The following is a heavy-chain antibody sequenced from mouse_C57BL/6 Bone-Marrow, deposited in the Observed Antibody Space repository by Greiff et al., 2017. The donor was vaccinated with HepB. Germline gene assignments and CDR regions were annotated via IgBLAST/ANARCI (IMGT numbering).Heavy chain of an antibody. Sequence: QVHVKQSGAELVRPGTSVKMSCKASGYTFTNYWIGWAKQRPGHGLEWIGDIYPGGGYTNYNEKFKGKATLTADKSSSTAYMQFSSLTSEDSAIYYCARKGNYYERYFDVWGTGTTVTVSS. D-gene: IGHD2-4*01. J-gene: IGHJ1*03. CDR1: GYTFTNYW. CDR2: IYPGGGYT. CDR3: ARKGNYYERYFDV. V-gene: IGHV1-63*01.